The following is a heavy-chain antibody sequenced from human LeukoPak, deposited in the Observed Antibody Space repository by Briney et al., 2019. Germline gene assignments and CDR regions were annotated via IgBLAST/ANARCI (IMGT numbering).Heavy chain of an antibody. CDR3: ARTANVVVVAARGFDP. CDR1: GYTFTGYY. V-gene: IGHV1-2*02. CDR2: INPNSGGT. Sequence: GASVKVSCKASGYTFTGYYMHWVRQAPGQGLEWMGWINPNSGGTNYAQEFQGRVTMTRDTSISTAYMELSRLRSDDTAVYYCARTANVVVVAARGFDPWGQGTLVTVSS. J-gene: IGHJ5*02. D-gene: IGHD2-15*01.